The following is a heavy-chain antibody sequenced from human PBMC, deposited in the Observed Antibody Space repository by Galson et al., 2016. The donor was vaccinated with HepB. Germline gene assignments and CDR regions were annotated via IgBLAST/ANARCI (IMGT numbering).Heavy chain of an antibody. CDR3: ARSGKRMVVTAPIDY. V-gene: IGHV1-3*01. CDR1: GYTFTSYA. D-gene: IGHD2-21*02. Sequence: SVKASCKASGYTFTSYAMHWVRQAPGQRLEWMGWINAGNGNTKFSQQFQGRVTITRDTSASTAYMELSSLRSEDTAVYYCARSGKRMVVTAPIDYWGQGTLVTVSS. J-gene: IGHJ4*02. CDR2: INAGNGNT.